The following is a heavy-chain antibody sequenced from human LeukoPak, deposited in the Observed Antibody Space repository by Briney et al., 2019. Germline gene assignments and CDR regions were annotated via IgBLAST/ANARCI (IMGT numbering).Heavy chain of an antibody. CDR3: AKDRSTGWYAGFDF. J-gene: IGHJ5*01. CDR2: ISYDGIYK. D-gene: IGHD6-19*01. Sequence: PGRSLRLSCAASGFTFSSYGMHWVRQAPGKGREWVAYISYDGIYKNYTDSVKGRFTIARDNSKTTLYLQMISLRPEDSAVYFCAKDRSTGWYAGFDFWGQGTLVTVSS. V-gene: IGHV3-30*18. CDR1: GFTFSSYG.